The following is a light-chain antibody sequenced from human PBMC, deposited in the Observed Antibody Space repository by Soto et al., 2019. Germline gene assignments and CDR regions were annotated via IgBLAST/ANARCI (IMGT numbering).Light chain of an antibody. V-gene: IGKV1-9*01. J-gene: IGKJ5*01. CDR2: STS. Sequence: DIQLTQSPSFLSASVGDRVTITCRASQGISGSLAWYQQKPGKAPKLLIYSTSTLETGVPSRFSGSASGTEFTLTISSLQPEDFATYYCQHLNTYLITFGQGTRLEIK. CDR1: QGISGS. CDR3: QHLNTYLIT.